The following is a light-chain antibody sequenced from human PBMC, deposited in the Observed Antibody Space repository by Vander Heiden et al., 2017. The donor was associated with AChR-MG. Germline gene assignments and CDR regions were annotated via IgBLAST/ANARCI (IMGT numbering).Light chain of an antibody. CDR2: DGS. CDR1: SSDVGRSNY. CDR3: SSYTSSSTWV. Sequence: QAALTQPASVSGSPGQSITISCTGTSSDVGRSNYVSWYQQHPGKAPKLMIYDGSNRPSRVSNRFSGSKSGNTASLTISGLQAEDEADYYFSSYTSSSTWVFGGGTKLTVL. J-gene: IGLJ3*02. V-gene: IGLV2-14*01.